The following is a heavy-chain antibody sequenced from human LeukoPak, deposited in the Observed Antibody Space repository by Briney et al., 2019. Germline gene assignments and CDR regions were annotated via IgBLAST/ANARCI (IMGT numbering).Heavy chain of an antibody. CDR1: GFTFSSYW. J-gene: IGHJ4*02. Sequence: PGGSLRLSCAASGFTFSSYWMSWVRQAPGKGLEWVANIKQDGSEKYYVDSVKGRFTISRDNAKNSLYLQMNSLRAEDTAVYYCARGGRYDILTGRYYFDYWGQGTLVTVSS. D-gene: IGHD3-9*01. CDR3: ARGGRYDILTGRYYFDY. V-gene: IGHV3-7*01. CDR2: IKQDGSEK.